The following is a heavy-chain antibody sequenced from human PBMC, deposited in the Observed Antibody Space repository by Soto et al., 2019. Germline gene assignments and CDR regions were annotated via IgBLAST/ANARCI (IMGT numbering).Heavy chain of an antibody. CDR3: ARDLSITTRGHYYYYGMDV. V-gene: IGHV6-1*01. CDR2: AYYRSKWYN. D-gene: IGHD3-3*01. CDR1: GDSVSSNSAA. J-gene: IGHJ6*02. Sequence: SQTLSLTCAISGDSVSSNSAAWNWIRQSPSRGLEWLGRAYYRSKWYNDCAVSVKSRITINPDTSKNQFSLQLNSVTPEDTAVYYCARDLSITTRGHYYYYGMDVWGQGTTVTVSS.